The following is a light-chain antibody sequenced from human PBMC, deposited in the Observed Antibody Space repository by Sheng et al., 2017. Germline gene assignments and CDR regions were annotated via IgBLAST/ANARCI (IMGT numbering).Light chain of an antibody. V-gene: IGKV4-1*01. CDR2: WAS. CDR3: QQFSVIPPT. Sequence: DIVMTQSPDSLAVSLGESVTINCKSSQSILYSSNNKNFLGWYQQKPGQPPKLLIYWASVREFGVPDRFTGSGSGTDFSLTISSLQAEDVAVYYCQQFSVIPPTFGQGRGWRSN. CDR1: QSILYSSNNKNF. J-gene: IGKJ1*01.